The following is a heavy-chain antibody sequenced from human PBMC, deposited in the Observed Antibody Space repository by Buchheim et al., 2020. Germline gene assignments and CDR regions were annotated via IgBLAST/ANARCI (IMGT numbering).Heavy chain of an antibody. CDR2: INGDGSTI. CDR1: GFTFTYKW. Sequence: EVQLVESGGGLVQPGGSLRLSCAVSGFTFTYKWMHWVRQAPGKGLVWVSRINGDGSTITYADSVKGRFTISRDNAKNTLYLQMNSLSAEDTAVYYCVRDLQYSGYESPGDDFDYWGQGTL. CDR3: VRDLQYSGYESPGDDFDY. D-gene: IGHD5-12*01. J-gene: IGHJ4*02. V-gene: IGHV3-74*01.